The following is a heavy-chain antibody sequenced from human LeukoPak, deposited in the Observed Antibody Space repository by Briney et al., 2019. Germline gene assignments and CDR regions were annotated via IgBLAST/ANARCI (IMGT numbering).Heavy chain of an antibody. CDR2: ISSSSSYI. Sequence: PGGSLRLSCAASGLHFSGTAMSWVRQAPGKGLEWVSSISSSSSYIYYADSVKGRFTISRDNAKNSLYLQMNSLRAEDTAVYYCAGDLGSGWYGYWGQGTLVTVSS. CDR1: GLHFSGTA. J-gene: IGHJ4*02. D-gene: IGHD6-19*01. V-gene: IGHV3-21*01. CDR3: AGDLGSGWYGY.